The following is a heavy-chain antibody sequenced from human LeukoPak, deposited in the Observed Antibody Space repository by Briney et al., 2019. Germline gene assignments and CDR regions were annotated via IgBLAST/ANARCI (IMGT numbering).Heavy chain of an antibody. J-gene: IGHJ4*02. V-gene: IGHV3-23*01. Sequence: GGSLRLSCAASDFTFRTYAMTWVRQAPGKGLEWVSAISDSGSNTFYADSVKGRFTISRDNSKNTLYLEMNSLRAEDPALFYCTKSGDQVTVTKLDYWGQGTLVTVSS. CDR3: TKSGDQVTVTKLDY. CDR1: DFTFRTYA. D-gene: IGHD4-17*01. CDR2: ISDSGSNT.